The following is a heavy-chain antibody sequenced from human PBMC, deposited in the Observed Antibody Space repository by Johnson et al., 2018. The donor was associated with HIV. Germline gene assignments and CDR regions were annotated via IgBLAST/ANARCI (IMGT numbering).Heavy chain of an antibody. J-gene: IGHJ3*02. V-gene: IGHV3-74*01. CDR2: INGDGSNK. CDR1: GFTFTSYW. CDR3: AREKGMTTIRDGFDI. Sequence: VQVVESGGGLVQPGGSLRLSCAASGFTFTSYWIHWVRQAPGKGLVWVSGINGDGSNKYYGDSVKGRLTISRDNSKNTLYLQMNSLRPEDTAVYFCAREKGMTTIRDGFDIWGQGTMGSVSS. D-gene: IGHD5-24*01.